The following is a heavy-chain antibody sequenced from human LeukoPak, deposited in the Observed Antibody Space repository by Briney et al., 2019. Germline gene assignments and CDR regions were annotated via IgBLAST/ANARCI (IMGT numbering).Heavy chain of an antibody. D-gene: IGHD7-27*01. Sequence: SETLSLTCTVSVGSISSSSYYRGWIRQPPGKGLEWIGSIYYSGSTYYNPSLKSRVTISVDTSKNQFSLKLSSVTAADTAVYYCARDPTYQLGIVRYWGQGTLVTVSS. J-gene: IGHJ4*02. CDR3: ARDPTYQLGIVRY. CDR1: VGSISSSSYY. CDR2: IYYSGST. V-gene: IGHV4-39*07.